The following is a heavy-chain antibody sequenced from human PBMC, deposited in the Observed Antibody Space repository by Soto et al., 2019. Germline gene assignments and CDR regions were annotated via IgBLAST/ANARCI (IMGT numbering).Heavy chain of an antibody. D-gene: IGHD4-17*01. Sequence: PSETLSLTCTVSGGSISSYYWSWIRQPPGKGLEWIGYIYYSGSTNYNPSLKSRATISVDTSKNQFSLKLSSVTAADTAVYYCASQFGYYGGNSHFDYWGQGTLVTVSS. V-gene: IGHV4-59*01. CDR2: IYYSGST. CDR3: ASQFGYYGGNSHFDY. CDR1: GGSISSYY. J-gene: IGHJ4*02.